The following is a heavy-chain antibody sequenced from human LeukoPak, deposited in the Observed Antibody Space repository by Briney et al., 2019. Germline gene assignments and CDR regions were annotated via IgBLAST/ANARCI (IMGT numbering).Heavy chain of an antibody. CDR3: ARSGGYYDILTGYYYFDY. CDR1: GYTLTSYG. J-gene: IGHJ4*02. CDR2: ISAYNGNT. D-gene: IGHD3-9*01. Sequence: ASVKVSCKASGYTLTSYGISWVRQAPGQGLEWMGWISAYNGNTNYAQKLQGRVTMTTDTSTSTAYMELRSLRSDDTAVYYCARSGGYYDILTGYYYFDYWGQGTLVTVSS. V-gene: IGHV1-18*01.